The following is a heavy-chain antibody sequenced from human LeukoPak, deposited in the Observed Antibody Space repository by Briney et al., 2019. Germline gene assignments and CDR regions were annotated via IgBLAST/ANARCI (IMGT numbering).Heavy chain of an antibody. CDR3: ARTRWELLRGALYYFDY. CDR1: GYTFTSYY. Sequence: ASAKVSCKASGYTFTSYYMHWVRQAPGQGLEWMGIINPSGGSTSYAQKFQGRVTMTRDTSTSTVYMELSSLRSEDTAVYYCARTRWELLRGALYYFDYWGQGTLVTVSS. V-gene: IGHV1-46*01. CDR2: INPSGGST. D-gene: IGHD1-26*01. J-gene: IGHJ4*02.